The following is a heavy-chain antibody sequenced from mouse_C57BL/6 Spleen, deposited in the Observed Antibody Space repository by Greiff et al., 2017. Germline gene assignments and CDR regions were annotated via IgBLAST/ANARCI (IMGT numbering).Heavy chain of an antibody. CDR1: GYTFTDYN. CDR3: ARGPYYDGSSYGYFDV. CDR2: INPNNGGT. Sequence: VQLQQSGPELVKPGASVKIPCKASGYTFTDYNMDWVKQSHGKSLEWIGDINPNNGGTIYNQTFKGKATLTVDKSYSTAYMELRSLTSEDTAVYYCARGPYYDGSSYGYFDVWGTGTTVTVSS. D-gene: IGHD1-1*01. J-gene: IGHJ1*03. V-gene: IGHV1-18*01.